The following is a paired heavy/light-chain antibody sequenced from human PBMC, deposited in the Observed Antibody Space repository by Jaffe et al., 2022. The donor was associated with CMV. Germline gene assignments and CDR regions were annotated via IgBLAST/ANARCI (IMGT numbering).Light chain of an antibody. CDR1: ERISKY. CDR3: QQNFSPQLS. V-gene: IGKV1-39*01. Sequence: DIQMTQSPSSLSASVGDRVTISCRASERISKYLNWYQQKPGKAPKLLIYSASSLQNGVPSRFSGSASGTDFTLTISSLQPEDFATYYCQQNFSPQLSFGGGTKVEVK. J-gene: IGKJ4*01. CDR2: SAS.
Heavy chain of an antibody. V-gene: IGHV1-2*02. CDR2: IYPDSGGT. CDR1: GSTLSTYY. Sequence: QLVQSGPEVKKPGASVRVSCTASGSTLSTYYIHWVRQAPGQGLEWMGWIYPDSGGTNYAQNFQGRVSMTRDTSISTAFMELRRLKSDDTAVYYCATPSPYGDYFEYWGQGTLVTVSS. CDR3: ATPSPYGDYFEY. D-gene: IGHD4-17*01. J-gene: IGHJ4*02.